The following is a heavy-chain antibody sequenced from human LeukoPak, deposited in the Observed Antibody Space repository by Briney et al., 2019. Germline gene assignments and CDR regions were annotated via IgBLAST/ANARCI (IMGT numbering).Heavy chain of an antibody. Sequence: GGSLRLSCAASGFTFSSYAMHWVRQAPGKGLEYVSAISSNGGSTYYANSVKGRFTISRDNSKNTLYLQMGSLRAEDMAVYYCARVVDDKYGMDVWGQGTTVTVS. CDR2: ISSNGGST. CDR3: ARVVDDKYGMDV. CDR1: GFTFSSYA. V-gene: IGHV3-64*01. J-gene: IGHJ6*02. D-gene: IGHD2-15*01.